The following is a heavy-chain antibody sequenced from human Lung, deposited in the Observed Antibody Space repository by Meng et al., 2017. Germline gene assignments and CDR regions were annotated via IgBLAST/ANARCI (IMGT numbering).Heavy chain of an antibody. CDR2: INHSGST. J-gene: IGHJ4*02. CDR3: ARGPTTMAHDFDY. D-gene: IGHD4-11*01. V-gene: IGHV4-34*01. CDR1: GGSFREYD. Sequence: QGQLHQGGAGLFTPSETLSRTCVVPGGSFREYDWSWIRQPQGKGLEWIGEINHSGSTNYNPSLESRATISVDTSQNNLSLKLSSVTAADSAVYYCARGPTTMAHDFDYWGQGTLVTVSS.